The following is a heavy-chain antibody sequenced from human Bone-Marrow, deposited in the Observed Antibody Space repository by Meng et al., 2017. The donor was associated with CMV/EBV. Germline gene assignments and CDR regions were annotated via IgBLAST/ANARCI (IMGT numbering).Heavy chain of an antibody. CDR3: ARQILSSYYFDY. D-gene: IGHD2/OR15-2a*01. CDR1: GYPFTDHS. V-gene: IGHV1-2*02. CDR2: INPSSGGT. J-gene: IGHJ4*02. Sequence: CKASGYPFTDHSMHWVRQAPGQGPEWMGWINPSSGGTRYAQNFQGRVTMTTDTSISTAYMDLNRLTSDDTAVYYCARQILSSYYFDYWGQGTLVTVSS.